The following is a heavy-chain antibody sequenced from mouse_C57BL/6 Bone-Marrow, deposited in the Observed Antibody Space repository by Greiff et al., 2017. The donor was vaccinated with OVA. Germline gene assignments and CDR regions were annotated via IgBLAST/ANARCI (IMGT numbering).Heavy chain of an antibody. V-gene: IGHV1-66*01. CDR3: AWSSLRFLVGV. CDR1: GYSFTSYY. D-gene: IGHD1-2*01. Sequence: QVQLQQSGPELVKPGASVKISCKASGYSFTSYYIHWVKQRPGQGLEWIGWIYPGSGNTKYNEKFKGKATLTADTSSRTAYMQLSSLTSEASAVYYCAWSSLRFLVGVWGTGTTVTVSS. CDR2: IYPGSGNT. J-gene: IGHJ1*03.